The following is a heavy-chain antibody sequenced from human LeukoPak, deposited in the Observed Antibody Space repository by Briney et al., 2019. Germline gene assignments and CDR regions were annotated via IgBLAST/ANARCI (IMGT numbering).Heavy chain of an antibody. CDR3: ARDYCSSTSCLFDY. CDR2: INPNSGDT. J-gene: IGHJ4*02. CDR1: GYTFTGYH. Sequence: ASVKVSCKASGYTFTGYHMHWVRQAPGQGLEWMGRINPNSGDTNSAQNFQGRVTMTRDTSINTAYMELSRLRSDDTAVYYCARDYCSSTSCLFDYWGQGTLVTVSS. D-gene: IGHD2-2*01. V-gene: IGHV1-2*06.